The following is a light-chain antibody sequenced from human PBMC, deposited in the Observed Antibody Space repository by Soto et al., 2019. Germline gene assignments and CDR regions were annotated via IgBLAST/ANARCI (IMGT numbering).Light chain of an antibody. V-gene: IGKV1-5*03. CDR2: KAS. J-gene: IGKJ1*01. CDR3: KQDNSYFPK. CDR1: QSISSW. Sequence: DIHMTQSPSTLSASVGDRVTITCRASQSISSWLAWYQQKPGKAPKLLIYKASSLESGVPSRFSGSGSGTAFTLTITSLQPDDFATYYCKQDNSYFPKLGQGNKVGIK.